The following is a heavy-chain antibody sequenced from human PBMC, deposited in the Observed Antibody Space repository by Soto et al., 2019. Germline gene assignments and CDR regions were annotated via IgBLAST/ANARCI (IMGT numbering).Heavy chain of an antibody. V-gene: IGHV3-30*03. J-gene: IGHJ6*02. CDR1: GFTFSTSG. CDR3: ARKGHCSGGSCYQYYYYGMDV. Sequence: GGSLRLSCAASGFTFSTSGMHWVRQAPGKGLEWVAVISDDGSKKYYADSVKGRFTISRDNSKNTLYLQMNSLRAEDTAVYYCARKGHCSGGSCYQYYYYGMDVWGQGTTVTVSS. CDR2: ISDDGSKK. D-gene: IGHD2-15*01.